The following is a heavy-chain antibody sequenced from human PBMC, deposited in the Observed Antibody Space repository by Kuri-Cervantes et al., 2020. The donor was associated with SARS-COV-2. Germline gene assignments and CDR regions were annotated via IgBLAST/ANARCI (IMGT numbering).Heavy chain of an antibody. J-gene: IGHJ5*02. CDR1: GYTFNTYG. D-gene: IGHD3/OR15-3a*01. CDR2: INLNTDGT. CDR3: ARDPAWTGDGP. Sequence: ASVKVSCKTSGYTFNTYGVSWVRQAPGRGLEWMGWINLNTDGTHYAQNFQGRVTMTRDTSISTAYMELSRLRSDDTAVYYCARDPAWTGDGPWGQGTLVTVSS. V-gene: IGHV1-2*02.